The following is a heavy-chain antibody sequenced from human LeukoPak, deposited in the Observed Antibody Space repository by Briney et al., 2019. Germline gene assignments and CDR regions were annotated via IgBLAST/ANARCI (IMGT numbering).Heavy chain of an antibody. Sequence: GGSLRLSCAASGFTFSSYGMHWVRQAPGKGLEWVAVISYDGSNKYYADSVKGRFTISRDNAKNSLYLQMNSLRAEDTAVYYCVRHIAATVPWGQGTLVTVSS. CDR3: VRHIAATVP. J-gene: IGHJ5*02. V-gene: IGHV3-30*03. CDR1: GFTFSSYG. D-gene: IGHD6-25*01. CDR2: ISYDGSNK.